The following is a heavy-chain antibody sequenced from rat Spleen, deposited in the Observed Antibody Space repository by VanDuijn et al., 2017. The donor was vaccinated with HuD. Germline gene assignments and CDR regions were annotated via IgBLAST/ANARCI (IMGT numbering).Heavy chain of an antibody. D-gene: IGHD1-9*01. CDR1: GFTFSDYY. J-gene: IGHJ2*01. CDR3: ARHRSYGYNPFDY. Sequence: EVQLVESGGGLVQPGRSLKLSCAASGFTFSDYYMAWVRQAPKKGLEWVASISYEGSNTYYRDSVKGRFTISRDNANSTLYLQMDSLRSEDTATYYCARHRSYGYNPFDYWGQGVMVTVSS. V-gene: IGHV5-22*01. CDR2: ISYEGSNT.